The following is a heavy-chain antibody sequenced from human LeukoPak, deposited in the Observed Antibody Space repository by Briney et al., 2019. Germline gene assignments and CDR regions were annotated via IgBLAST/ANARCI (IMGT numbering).Heavy chain of an antibody. CDR3: ARGKGSSWFDY. CDR2: VDPKSGGT. V-gene: IGHV1-2*02. J-gene: IGHJ4*02. Sequence: ASVKVSCKVSGYTFTDWYMHWVRQAHGQGLEWMGWVDPKSGGTTYGQKFRGRVTMTRDTSISTVYMDLSSLRSDDTAFYYCARGKGSSWFDYWGQGTLVTVSS. CDR1: GYTFTDWY. D-gene: IGHD6-13*01.